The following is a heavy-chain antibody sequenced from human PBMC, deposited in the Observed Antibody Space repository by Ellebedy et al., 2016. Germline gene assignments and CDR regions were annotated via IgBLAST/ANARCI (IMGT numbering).Heavy chain of an antibody. CDR3: ATVLDGLDY. D-gene: IGHD5-24*01. V-gene: IGHV1-69*13. Sequence: ASVKVSCKASGYTFTSYGISWVRQAPGQGLEWMGGIIPIFGTANYAQKFQGRVTITADESTSTAYMELSSLRSEDTAVYYCATVLDGLDYWGQGTLVTVSS. J-gene: IGHJ4*02. CDR2: IIPIFGTA. CDR1: GYTFTSYG.